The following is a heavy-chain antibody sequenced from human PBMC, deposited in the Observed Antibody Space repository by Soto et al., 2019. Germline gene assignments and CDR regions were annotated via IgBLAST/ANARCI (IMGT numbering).Heavy chain of an antibody. Sequence: PGMGLEWVAGIKEDASEEVYVDSVKGRFSISRDNAKNSLYLQLNSLRAEDTAVYYCATAISSPFSNFDYWGQGSLVTVSS. J-gene: IGHJ4*02. CDR2: IKEDASEE. D-gene: IGHD2-2*01. V-gene: IGHV3-7*01. CDR3: ATAISSPFSNFDY.